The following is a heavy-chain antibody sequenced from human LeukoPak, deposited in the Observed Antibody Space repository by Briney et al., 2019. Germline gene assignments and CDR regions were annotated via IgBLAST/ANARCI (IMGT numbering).Heavy chain of an antibody. CDR2: ISSSSSYI. V-gene: IGHV3-21*01. CDR3: ARDQVRGAGFDY. CDR1: GFTFSSYS. D-gene: IGHD3-10*01. Sequence: GGSLGLSCAASGFTFSSYSMNWVRQAPGKGLEWVSSISSSSSYIYYADSVKGRFTISRDNAKNSLYLQMNSLRAEDTAVYYCARDQVRGAGFDYWGQGTLVTVSS. J-gene: IGHJ4*02.